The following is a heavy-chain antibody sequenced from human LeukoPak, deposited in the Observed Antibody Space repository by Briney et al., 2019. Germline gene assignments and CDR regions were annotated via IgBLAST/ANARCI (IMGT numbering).Heavy chain of an antibody. CDR1: GYTFTSYG. V-gene: IGHV1-18*01. CDR3: ARDPGIAAAATYCDY. Sequence: ASVKVSCKASGYTFTSYGITWVREAPGQGLEWRGWISAYNGNTNYAQKLQGRIIMTTDTSTSTAYMELRSLRPDDTAVYYCARDPGIAAAATYCDYWGQGTLVTVSS. D-gene: IGHD6-13*01. CDR2: ISAYNGNT. J-gene: IGHJ4*02.